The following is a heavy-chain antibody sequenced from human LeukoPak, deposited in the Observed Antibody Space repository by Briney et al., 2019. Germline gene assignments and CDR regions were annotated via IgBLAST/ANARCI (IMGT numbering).Heavy chain of an antibody. V-gene: IGHV1-69*13. CDR3: ARGPMSSSSLYFDY. J-gene: IGHJ4*02. Sequence: ASVKVSCKASGGTFNSYAISWVRQAPGQGLEWMGGIIPIFATANYAQKFQGRVTITADESTSTAYMELSSLRSEDTAVYYCARGPMSSSSLYFDYWGQGTQVTVSS. CDR2: IIPIFATA. CDR1: GGTFNSYA. D-gene: IGHD6-13*01.